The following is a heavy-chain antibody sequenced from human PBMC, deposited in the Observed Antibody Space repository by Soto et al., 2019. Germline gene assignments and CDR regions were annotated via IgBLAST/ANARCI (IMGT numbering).Heavy chain of an antibody. CDR2: IWYDGSNK. CDR3: AREGSTVTTTVTTNGMDV. CDR1: GFTFSSYG. D-gene: IGHD4-17*01. V-gene: IGHV3-33*01. Sequence: QVQLVESGGGVVQPGRSLRLSCAASGFTFSSYGMHWVRQAPGKGLEWVAVIWYDGSNKYYADSVKGRFTISRDNSKNTLYLQMNSLRAEDTVVYYCAREGSTVTTTVTTNGMDVWGQGTTVTVSS. J-gene: IGHJ6*02.